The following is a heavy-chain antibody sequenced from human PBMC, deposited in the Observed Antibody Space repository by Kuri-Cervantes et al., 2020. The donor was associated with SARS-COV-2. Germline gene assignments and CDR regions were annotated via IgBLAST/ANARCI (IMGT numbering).Heavy chain of an antibody. D-gene: IGHD6-19*01. Sequence: GGSLRLSCAASGFSFSNYAMSWVRQAPGRGLEWVAVVYSSDARTYYADSAKGRFSISRDNSKNTVYLQMNSLRAEDTAVYYCARVEVAGMSYGMDVWGQGTTVTASS. V-gene: IGHV3-23*05. J-gene: IGHJ6*02. CDR3: ARVEVAGMSYGMDV. CDR1: GFSFSNYA. CDR2: VYSSDART.